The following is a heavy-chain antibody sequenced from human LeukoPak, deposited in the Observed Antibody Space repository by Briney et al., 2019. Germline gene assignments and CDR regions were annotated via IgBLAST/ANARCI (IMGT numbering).Heavy chain of an antibody. CDR1: GGSISSYY. J-gene: IGHJ2*01. Sequence: SETLSLTCTVSGGSISSYYWSWIRQPPGKGLEWIGYIYYSGSTNYNPSLKSRVTISVDTSKNQFSLKLSSVTAADTAVYYCARKVPTSWYFDLWGRGTLVTVSS. CDR2: IYYSGST. D-gene: IGHD1-1*01. CDR3: ARKVPTSWYFDL. V-gene: IGHV4-59*12.